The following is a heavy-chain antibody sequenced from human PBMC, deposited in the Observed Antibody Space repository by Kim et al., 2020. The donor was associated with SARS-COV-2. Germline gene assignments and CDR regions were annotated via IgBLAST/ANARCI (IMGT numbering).Heavy chain of an antibody. CDR2: ITGSSDYT. V-gene: IGHV3-23*01. CDR1: GFSFSDYA. J-gene: IGHJ4*02. Sequence: GGCLRLSCSASGFSFSDYAMNWVRQAPGKGLEWLSSITGSSDYTYYTDSVKGRFTISRDNSRNTLFFQMNNLKAEDTAVYYCAKRVKTGTPGVLDYWGQG. D-gene: IGHD1-7*01. CDR3: AKRVKTGTPGVLDY.